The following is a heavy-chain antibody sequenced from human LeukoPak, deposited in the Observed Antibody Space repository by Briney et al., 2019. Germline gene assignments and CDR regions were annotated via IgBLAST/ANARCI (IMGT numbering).Heavy chain of an antibody. CDR2: IYSGGST. Sequence: GGSLRLSCAASGFTVSSNYMSWVRQAPGKGLEWVSVIYSGGSTYYADSVKGRFTISRDNSKNTLYLQMNSLRAEDTAVYYCARGQYYYDSSGYYYYWGQGTLVTVSS. CDR3: ARGQYYYDSSGYYYY. J-gene: IGHJ4*02. V-gene: IGHV3-66*01. CDR1: GFTVSSNY. D-gene: IGHD3-22*01.